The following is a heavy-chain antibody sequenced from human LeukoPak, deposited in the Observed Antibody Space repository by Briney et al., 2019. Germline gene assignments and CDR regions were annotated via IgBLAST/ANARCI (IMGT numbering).Heavy chain of an antibody. V-gene: IGHV3-11*01. D-gene: IGHD3-10*01. J-gene: IGHJ4*02. CDR2: ISSSGSTI. CDR3: ARDPALAMVRGVIDY. Sequence: PGGSLRLSCAASGFTFSDYYMSWIRQAPGKGLEWVSYISSSGSTIYYADSVKGRFTISGDNAKNSLYLQMNSLRAEDTAVYYCARDPALAMVRGVIDYWGQGTLVTVSS. CDR1: GFTFSDYY.